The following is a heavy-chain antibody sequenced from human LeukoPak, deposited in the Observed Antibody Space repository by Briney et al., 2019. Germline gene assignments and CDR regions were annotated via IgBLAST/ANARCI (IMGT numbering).Heavy chain of an antibody. CDR1: GYTLTELS. Sequence: ASVKVSCKVSGYTLTELSMHWVRQAPGKGLEWMGGFDPEDGETIYAQKFQGRVTMTEETSTDTAYMELSSLRSEDTAVYYCATTSGQWLVLYYWGQGTLVTVSS. V-gene: IGHV1-24*01. CDR3: ATTSGQWLVLYY. CDR2: FDPEDGET. D-gene: IGHD6-19*01. J-gene: IGHJ4*02.